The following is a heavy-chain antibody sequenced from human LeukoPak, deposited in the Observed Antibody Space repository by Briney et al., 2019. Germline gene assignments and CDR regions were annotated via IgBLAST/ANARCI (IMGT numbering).Heavy chain of an antibody. V-gene: IGHV3-7*01. CDR3: ARGETMDV. Sequence: PGGSLRLSCVALEFSFETYWMSWVRQAPGKGPEWVANINEDGSEKHYVGSVRGRFTISRDNADNSLHLQMNSLRPEDMAVYYCARGETMDVWGEGTTVTVSS. J-gene: IGHJ6*03. D-gene: IGHD5-24*01. CDR2: INEDGSEK. CDR1: EFSFETYW.